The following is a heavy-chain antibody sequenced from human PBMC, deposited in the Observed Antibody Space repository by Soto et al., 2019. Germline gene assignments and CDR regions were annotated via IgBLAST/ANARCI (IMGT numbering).Heavy chain of an antibody. J-gene: IGHJ4*02. D-gene: IGHD3-10*01. V-gene: IGHV3-66*01. CDR3: ARDSSDYFDS. CDR2: SSSGGGT. CDR1: GFAVSSTD. Sequence: EMLLVESGGGLVQPGGSLRLSCAASGFAVSSTDMSWVRHAPGKRLEWVSSSSSGGGTDYADSVKGRFTVSRDTSRNTLYLQMNSLRAEDTAVYYCARDSSDYFDSWGQGTLVTVSS.